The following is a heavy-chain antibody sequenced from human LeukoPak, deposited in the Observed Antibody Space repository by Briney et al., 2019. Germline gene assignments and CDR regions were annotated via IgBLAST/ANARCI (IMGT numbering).Heavy chain of an antibody. D-gene: IGHD3-10*01. Sequence: GGSLRLSCAASGFTFSGYGLYWVRQAPGKGLVWVSAISDSGADTYYADSVKGRFTIPRDNAENTLYLQMNSLRAEDTAVYYCARAGIPIYYYYMDVWGKGTTVTISS. J-gene: IGHJ6*03. CDR2: ISDSGADT. CDR3: ARAGIPIYYYYMDV. V-gene: IGHV3-23*01. CDR1: GFTFSGYG.